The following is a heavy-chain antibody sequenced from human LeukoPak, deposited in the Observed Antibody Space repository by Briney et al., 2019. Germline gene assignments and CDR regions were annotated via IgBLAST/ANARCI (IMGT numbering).Heavy chain of an antibody. CDR2: IKYSGST. CDR1: GGSISTRSLS. J-gene: IGHJ4*02. D-gene: IGHD1-26*01. Sequence: PSETLSLTCTASGGSISTRSLSWGWVRQPPGKGLEWIGSIKYSGSTSYNPSLKSRVTISVDTSTNQFSLRLTSVTAADTAVYFCARPFSGSFSTYGYWGQGTLVTVSS. V-gene: IGHV4-39*01. CDR3: ARPFSGSFSTYGY.